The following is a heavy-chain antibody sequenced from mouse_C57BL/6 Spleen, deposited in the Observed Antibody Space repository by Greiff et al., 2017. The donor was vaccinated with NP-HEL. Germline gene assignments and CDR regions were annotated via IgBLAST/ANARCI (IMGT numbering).Heavy chain of an antibody. CDR1: GFSLTSYA. J-gene: IGHJ2*01. D-gene: IGHD1-1*01. CDR3: ARIYYGSSYYFDY. Sequence: QVQLQQSGPGLVAPSQSLSITCTVSGFSLTSYAISWVRQPPGKGLEWLGVIWTGGGTNYNSALKSRLSISKDNSKSQVFLKMNSLQTDDTARYYCARIYYGSSYYFDYWGQGTTLTVSS. CDR2: IWTGGGT. V-gene: IGHV2-9-1*01.